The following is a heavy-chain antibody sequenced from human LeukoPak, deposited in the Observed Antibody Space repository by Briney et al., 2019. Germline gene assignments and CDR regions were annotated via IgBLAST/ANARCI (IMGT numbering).Heavy chain of an antibody. D-gene: IGHD3-10*01. CDR3: ARAQIFITMVRGVITKKIDY. CDR2: TYYRSKWYN. V-gene: IGHV6-1*01. Sequence: SQTLSLTCAISGDSVSSNSAAWNWIRQSPSRGLEWLGRTYYRSKWYNDYAVSVKSRITINPDTSKNQFSLQLNSVTPEDTAVYYCARAQIFITMVRGVITKKIDYWGQGTLVTVSS. J-gene: IGHJ4*02. CDR1: GDSVSSNSAA.